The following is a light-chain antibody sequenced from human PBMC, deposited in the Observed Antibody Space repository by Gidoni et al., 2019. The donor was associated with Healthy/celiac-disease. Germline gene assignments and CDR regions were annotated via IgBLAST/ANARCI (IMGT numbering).Light chain of an antibody. CDR3: QQCDNLPFT. J-gene: IGKJ3*01. CDR2: DAS. V-gene: IGKV1-33*01. CDR1: QDISNY. Sequence: DIQMTQSPSSLSASVGDRVTITCQASQDISNYLNWYQQKPGKAPKLLIYDASNLETGVPPRFSGSGSGTDFTCTISSLQPEDIATYYCQQCDNLPFTFGPGTKVDIK.